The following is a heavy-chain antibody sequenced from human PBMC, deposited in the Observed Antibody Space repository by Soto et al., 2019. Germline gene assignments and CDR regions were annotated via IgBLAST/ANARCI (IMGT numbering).Heavy chain of an antibody. Sequence: SQIISVPCAVSGYSIGSVCYWGWIRQTPGKGLEWIGSIYHSGSTYYNPSLKSRVTISVDTSKNQFSLKLSSVTAADTAVYYCARDNLYFDWLAQVPIFPPNWFDPWGQGTLVTVSS. CDR3: ARDNLYFDWLAQVPIFPPNWFDP. V-gene: IGHV4-38-2*02. D-gene: IGHD3-9*01. CDR1: GYSIGSVCY. J-gene: IGHJ5*02. CDR2: IYHSGST.